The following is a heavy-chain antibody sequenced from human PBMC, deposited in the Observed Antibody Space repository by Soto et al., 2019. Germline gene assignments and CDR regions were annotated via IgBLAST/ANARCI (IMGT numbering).Heavy chain of an antibody. D-gene: IGHD3-22*01. CDR1: GGSFSGYY. Sequence: KLRKTLSLTCAVYGGSFSGYYWSWIRQPPGKGLEWIGEINHSGSTNYNPSLKSRVTISVDTSKNQFSLKLSSVTAADTAVYYCARGASGYYDSSGYYSPYYFDYWGQGTLVTVSS. J-gene: IGHJ4*02. CDR3: ARGASGYYDSSGYYSPYYFDY. CDR2: INHSGST. V-gene: IGHV4-34*01.